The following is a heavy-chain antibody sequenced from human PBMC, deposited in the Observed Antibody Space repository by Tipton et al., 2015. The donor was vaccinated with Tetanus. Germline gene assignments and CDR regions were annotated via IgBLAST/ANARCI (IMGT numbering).Heavy chain of an antibody. J-gene: IGHJ6*02. D-gene: IGHD3-22*01. Sequence: SLRLSCAASGFTFRSYWMHWVRQPPGKGLVWVSRIKSDGSKTTYADSVKGRFTISRDNAKNTLYLEMNSLRAEDTAVYYYARDQIVEQATRDHDYGVDVWGQGTTVTVSS. CDR2: IKSDGSKT. CDR3: ARDQIVEQATRDHDYGVDV. V-gene: IGHV3-74*01. CDR1: GFTFRSYW.